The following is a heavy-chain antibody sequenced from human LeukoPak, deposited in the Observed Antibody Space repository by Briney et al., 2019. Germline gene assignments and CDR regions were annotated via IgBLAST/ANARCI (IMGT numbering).Heavy chain of an antibody. CDR1: GFTFSSYS. CDR2: ISSSSSTI. CDR3: ARERGVVVPAANEFDY. V-gene: IGHV3-48*01. Sequence: PGGSLRLSCAASGFTFSSYSMNWVRQAPGKGLEWVSYISSSSSTIYYADSVKGRFTTSRDNAKNSLYLQMNSLRAEDTAVYYCARERGVVVPAANEFDYWGQGTLVTVSS. D-gene: IGHD2-2*01. J-gene: IGHJ4*02.